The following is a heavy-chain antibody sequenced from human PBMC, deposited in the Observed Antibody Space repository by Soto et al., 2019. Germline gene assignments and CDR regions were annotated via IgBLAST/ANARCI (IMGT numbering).Heavy chain of an antibody. Sequence: ASVKVSCKASGYTFTGYYMHWVRQAPGQGLEWMGWINPNSGGTNYAQKFQGRVTMTRNHFSLNLRSVTTADTALYYCARDTSYDFWSGYVGFDPWGQGTLVTVSS. CDR1: GYTFTGYY. CDR3: ARDTSYDFWSGYVGFDP. CDR2: INPNSGGT. V-gene: IGHV1-2*02. D-gene: IGHD3-3*01. J-gene: IGHJ5*02.